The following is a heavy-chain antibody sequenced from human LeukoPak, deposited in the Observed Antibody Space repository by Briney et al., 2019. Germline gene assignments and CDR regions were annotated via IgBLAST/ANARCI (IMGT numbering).Heavy chain of an antibody. CDR1: GFTFSSYG. J-gene: IGHJ4*02. CDR2: IRYDGSNK. Sequence: PGGSLRLSCAASGFTFSSYGMHWVRQAPGKGLEWVAFIRYDGSNKYYADSVKGRFTISRDNSKNTLYLQMNSLRAEDTAVYYCAKELQTYYYDSSGYYLRDFDYWGQGTLVTASS. D-gene: IGHD3-22*01. CDR3: AKELQTYYYDSSGYYLRDFDY. V-gene: IGHV3-30*02.